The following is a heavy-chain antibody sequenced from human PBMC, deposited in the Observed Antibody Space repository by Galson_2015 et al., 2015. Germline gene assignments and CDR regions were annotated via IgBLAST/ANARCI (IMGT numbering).Heavy chain of an antibody. CDR3: ARGRIAAAGTNPNYFDY. Sequence: CAISGDSVSSNSAAWNWIRQSPSRGLEWLGRTYYRSKWYNDYAVSVKSRITINPDTSKNQFSLQLNSVTPEDTAVYYCARGRIAAAGTNPNYFDYWGQGTLVTVSS. CDR1: GDSVSSNSAA. V-gene: IGHV6-1*01. CDR2: TYYRSKWYN. J-gene: IGHJ4*02. D-gene: IGHD6-13*01.